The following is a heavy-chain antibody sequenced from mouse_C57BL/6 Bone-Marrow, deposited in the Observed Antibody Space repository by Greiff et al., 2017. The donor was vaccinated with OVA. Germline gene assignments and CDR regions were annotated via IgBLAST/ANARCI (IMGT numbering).Heavy chain of an antibody. CDR2: IYPRSGNT. J-gene: IGHJ3*01. V-gene: IGHV1-81*01. CDR1: GYTFTSYG. CDR3: ARGGATIPFAY. Sequence: QVQLQQSGAELARPGASVKLSCKASGYTFTSYGISWVKQRTGQGLEWIGEIYPRSGNTYYNEKFKGKATLTADKSSSTAYMELLSLTSEDFAVYFCARGGATIPFAYWGQGTLVTVSA. D-gene: IGHD2-1*01.